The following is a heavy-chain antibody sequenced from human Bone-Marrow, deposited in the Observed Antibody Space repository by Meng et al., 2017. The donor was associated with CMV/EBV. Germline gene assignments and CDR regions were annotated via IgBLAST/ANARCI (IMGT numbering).Heavy chain of an antibody. CDR1: GGTFSSYA. D-gene: IGHD3-16*01. CDR3: ARAAGEYYYYYGMDV. J-gene: IGHJ6*02. Sequence: SVKVSCKASGGTFSSYAISWVRQAPGQGLEWMGGIIPILGIANYAQKFQGRVTITTDESTSTAYMELSSLRSEDTAVYYCARAAGEYYYYYGMDVWGQGTTVTGSS. CDR2: IIPILGIA. V-gene: IGHV1-69*10.